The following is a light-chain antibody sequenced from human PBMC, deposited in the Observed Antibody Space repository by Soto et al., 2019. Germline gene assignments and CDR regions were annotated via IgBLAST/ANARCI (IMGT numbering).Light chain of an antibody. J-gene: IGKJ1*01. Sequence: ILMSQSPSSLSASVGDRVTITCRASQDLDNWLAWYQQKPGKAPKILIYRSSTLKTGVISRFAVVGSGTKYTLTIDGLXPDDFATYYCQQDSSYWTFGQGTTVEI. CDR3: QQDSSYWT. V-gene: IGKV1-5*03. CDR2: RSS. CDR1: QDLDNW.